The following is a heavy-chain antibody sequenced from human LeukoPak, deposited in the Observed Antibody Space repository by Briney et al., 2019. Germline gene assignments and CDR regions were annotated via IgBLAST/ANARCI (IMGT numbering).Heavy chain of an antibody. CDR3: ARDGIPYSSSWPPDY. CDR1: GYTFTSYG. Sequence: ASVKVSCKASGYTFTSYGISWVRQAPGQGLEWMGWISAYNGNTNYAQKLQGRVTMTTDTSTSTAYMELRSLRSDDTAVYYCARDGIPYSSSWPPDYWGQGTLVTVSS. V-gene: IGHV1-18*01. D-gene: IGHD6-13*01. CDR2: ISAYNGNT. J-gene: IGHJ4*02.